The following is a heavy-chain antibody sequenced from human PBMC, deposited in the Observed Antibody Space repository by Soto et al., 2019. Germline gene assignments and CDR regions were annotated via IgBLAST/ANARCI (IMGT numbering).Heavy chain of an antibody. CDR1: GGSFSGYY. J-gene: IGHJ4*02. CDR3: ARGRSGYYGSGSYHYY. V-gene: IGHV4-34*01. CDR2: INHSGST. D-gene: IGHD3-10*01. Sequence: SETLSLTCCVYGGSFSGYYWSWIRQPPGKGLEWIGEINHSGSTNYNPSLKSRVTISVDTSKNQFSLKLSSVTAADTAVYYCARGRSGYYGSGSYHYYWGQGTLVTVSS.